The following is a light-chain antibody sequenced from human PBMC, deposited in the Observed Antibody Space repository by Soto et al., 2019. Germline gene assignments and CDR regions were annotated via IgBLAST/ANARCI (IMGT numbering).Light chain of an antibody. CDR2: KAS. V-gene: IGKV1-5*03. J-gene: IGKJ1*01. Sequence: DIQMTQSPSTLSASVGDRVTFTCRASQSISSWLAWYQQKPGRAPKLLIYKASSLETGVPSRFSGSGSGTEFTLIISSLQPDDFASYYCQQYGSSSPWTFGQGTKVEIK. CDR3: QQYGSSSPWT. CDR1: QSISSW.